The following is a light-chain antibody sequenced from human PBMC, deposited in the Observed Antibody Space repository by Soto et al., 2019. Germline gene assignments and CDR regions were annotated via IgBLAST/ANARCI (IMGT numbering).Light chain of an antibody. J-gene: IGLJ3*02. CDR3: QSYENSRVGSGV. V-gene: IGLV1-40*01. CDR2: GNS. CDR1: SSNIGAGFD. Sequence: QAVVTQPPSVSGAPGQRVTISCTGSSSNIGAGFDVHWYHQIAGTAPKLLIYGNSNRPSGVPDRFSGSKSGTSASLPINGLQPGEEAHYYCQSYENSRVGSGVFGGGTKVTVL.